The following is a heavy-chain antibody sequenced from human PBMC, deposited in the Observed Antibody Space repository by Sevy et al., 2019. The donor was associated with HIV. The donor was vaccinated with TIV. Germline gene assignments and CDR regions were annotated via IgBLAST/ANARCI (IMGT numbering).Heavy chain of an antibody. V-gene: IGHV4-61*02. CDR3: AGRIAVAAFDY. Sequence: SETLSLTCTVSGGSFSSSSYYWNWIRQPAGRGLEWIGRIYTSGSTNYNPSLKSRVTMSVDTSKNQFSLKLSSVTAADTAVCYCAGRIAVAAFDYWGQGNLVTVSS. CDR2: IYTSGST. D-gene: IGHD6-19*01. J-gene: IGHJ4*02. CDR1: GGSFSSSSYY.